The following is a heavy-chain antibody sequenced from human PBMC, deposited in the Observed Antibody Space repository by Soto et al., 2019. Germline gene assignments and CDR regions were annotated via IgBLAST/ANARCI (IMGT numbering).Heavy chain of an antibody. D-gene: IGHD3-10*01. V-gene: IGHV4-59*11. CDR1: GGSISTHY. CDR3: AGGYYCGSGPYLYIYGMDV. J-gene: IGHJ6*02. CDR2: IYYNGNT. Sequence: TLSLTCTVSGGSISTHYWSWIRQVPGKGLDWIGYIYYNGNTNYNPSLKGRVTVSIAPSKSQFSLELTSVSAADTAVYYCAGGYYCGSGPYLYIYGMDVWGQGTTVTVSS.